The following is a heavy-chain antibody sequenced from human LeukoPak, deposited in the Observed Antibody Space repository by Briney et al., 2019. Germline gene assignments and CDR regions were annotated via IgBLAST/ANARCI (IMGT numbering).Heavy chain of an antibody. Sequence: ASETLSLTCTVSGGFISSYYWSWIRQPPGKGLEWIGYIYYSGSTNYNPSLKSRVTISVDTSKNQFSLKLSSVTAADTAVYYCARVPLTYGSGSFYYYYGMDVWGQGTTVTVSS. D-gene: IGHD3-10*01. CDR2: IYYSGST. CDR1: GGFISSYY. V-gene: IGHV4-59*08. J-gene: IGHJ6*02. CDR3: ARVPLTYGSGSFYYYYGMDV.